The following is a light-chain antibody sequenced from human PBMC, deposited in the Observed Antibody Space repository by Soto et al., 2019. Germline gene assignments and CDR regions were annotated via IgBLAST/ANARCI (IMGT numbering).Light chain of an antibody. V-gene: IGKV1-5*03. J-gene: IGKJ2*01. CDR3: QQYIGYPYP. CDR2: KAS. CDR1: QSIRSW. Sequence: DIQLTQTPSTLSASVGDRVTITCRASQSIRSWLAWYQHTPAKDPKLLIYKASSVESGVPSRFSGSGSGTEFTLTISSLQPDDFAPYYWQQYIGYPYPFGQGTKVYSK.